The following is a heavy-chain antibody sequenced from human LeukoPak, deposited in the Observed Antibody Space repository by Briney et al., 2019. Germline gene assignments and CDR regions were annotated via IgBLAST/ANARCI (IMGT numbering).Heavy chain of an antibody. CDR2: INHSGST. V-gene: IGHV4-34*01. J-gene: IGHJ6*02. CDR1: GDSISSYY. D-gene: IGHD2-2*01. CDR3: ARQGVPAPGRYGMDV. Sequence: SETLSLTCTVCGDSISSYYWSWIRQLPGKGLEWIGEINHSGSTNYNAALKSRVSISVDTSKNQYSMKLSSVTAADTAVYYCARQGVPAPGRYGMDVWGQGTTVTVSS.